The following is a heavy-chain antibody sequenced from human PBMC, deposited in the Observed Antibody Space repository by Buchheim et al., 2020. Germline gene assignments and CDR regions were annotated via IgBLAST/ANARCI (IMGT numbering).Heavy chain of an antibody. CDR2: INHSGST. CDR3: ARGTKQWLVLYYGMDV. Sequence: QVHLQESGPGLVEASETLSLTCAVYGGSFSGYYWSWIRQPPGKGLEWIGEINHSGSTNYNPSLKSRVTISVDTSKNQFSLKLSSVTAADTAVYYCARGTKQWLVLYYGMDVWGQGTT. V-gene: IGHV4-34*01. D-gene: IGHD6-19*01. CDR1: GGSFSGYY. J-gene: IGHJ6*02.